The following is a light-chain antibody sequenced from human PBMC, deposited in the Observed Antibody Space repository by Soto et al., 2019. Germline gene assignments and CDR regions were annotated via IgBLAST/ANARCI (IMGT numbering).Light chain of an antibody. CDR2: ADD. CDR1: GGNIANNY. Sequence: NFMLTQPHSVSESPGKTVTISCAASGGNIANNYVQWYQQRPGSAPSVVIYADDQRPSGVPDRFSGSIDSSSNSASLIISGLRTEDEADYDCQSYDATSVVFGGGTKLTVL. V-gene: IGLV6-57*02. J-gene: IGLJ2*01. CDR3: QSYDATSVV.